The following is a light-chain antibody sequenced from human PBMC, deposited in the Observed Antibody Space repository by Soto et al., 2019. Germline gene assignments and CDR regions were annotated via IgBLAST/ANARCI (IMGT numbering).Light chain of an antibody. CDR1: QSINTD. J-gene: IGKJ1*01. Sequence: DIVMTQSPASLSVSLGERATLSCRASQSINTDLAWYQQKPGQAPRLLIFAASTRATGIPARFSGSGSGTEFILTISSLQSEDSAVYYCHQYNYWPPETFGQGTKVDI. CDR3: HQYNYWPPET. CDR2: AAS. V-gene: IGKV3-15*01.